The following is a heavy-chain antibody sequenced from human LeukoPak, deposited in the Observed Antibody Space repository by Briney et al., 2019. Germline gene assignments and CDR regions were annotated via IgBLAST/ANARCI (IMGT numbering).Heavy chain of an antibody. D-gene: IGHD5-24*01. Sequence: PGGSLRLSCAASGFTFSNYGMNWVRQAPGKGLEWVSGISGSGGITYYADSLKGRFTISRDNSKNTLYLQMNSLRAEDTAVYYCARDRDGYNPPCDYWGQGTLVTVSS. J-gene: IGHJ4*02. CDR3: ARDRDGYNPPCDY. V-gene: IGHV3-23*01. CDR1: GFTFSNYG. CDR2: ISGSGGIT.